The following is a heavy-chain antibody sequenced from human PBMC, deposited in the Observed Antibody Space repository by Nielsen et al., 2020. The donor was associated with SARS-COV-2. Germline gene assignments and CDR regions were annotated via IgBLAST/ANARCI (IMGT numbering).Heavy chain of an antibody. Sequence: SETLSLTCTVSGGSISSGGYYWSWIRQHPGKGLEWIGYIYYSGSTYYNPSLKSRVTISVDTSKNQFSLKLSSVTAADTAVYYCARRSSVPAAIGLGAFDIWGQGTMVTVSS. CDR3: ARRSSVPAAIGLGAFDI. J-gene: IGHJ3*02. V-gene: IGHV4-31*03. D-gene: IGHD2-2*01. CDR1: GGSISSGGYY. CDR2: IYYSGST.